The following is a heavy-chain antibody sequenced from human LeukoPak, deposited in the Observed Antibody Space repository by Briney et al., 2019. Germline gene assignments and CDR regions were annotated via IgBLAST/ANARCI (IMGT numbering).Heavy chain of an antibody. CDR3: ARQFRYSYGPFDY. V-gene: IGHV4-39*01. CDR2: IYYSGST. J-gene: IGHJ4*02. D-gene: IGHD5-18*01. Sequence: PSETLSLTCTVSGGSISSSSYYWGWIRQPPGKGLEWIGGIYYSGSTYYNPSLKSRVTISVDTSKNQFSLKLSSVTAADTAVYYCARQFRYSYGPFDYWGQGTLVTVSS. CDR1: GGSISSSSYY.